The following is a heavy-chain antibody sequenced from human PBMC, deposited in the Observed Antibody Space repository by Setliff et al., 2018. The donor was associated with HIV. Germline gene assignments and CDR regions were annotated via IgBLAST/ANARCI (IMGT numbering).Heavy chain of an antibody. V-gene: IGHV1-69-2*01. CDR2: VDPEDGET. Sequence: ASVKVSCKASGYSFTTYFIHWVRQAPGKGLEWMGRVDPEDGETIYAERFRGRISLTVDKSTGTAYMELNSLRSEDTAVYYCARDGIAVAAVWGQGTLVTVSS. CDR1: GYSFTTYF. J-gene: IGHJ4*02. CDR3: ARDGIAVAAV. D-gene: IGHD6-19*01.